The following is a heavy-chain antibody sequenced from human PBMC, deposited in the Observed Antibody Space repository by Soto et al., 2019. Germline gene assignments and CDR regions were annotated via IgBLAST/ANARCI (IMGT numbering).Heavy chain of an antibody. CDR1: GYTFTSYD. Sequence: ASVKVSCKASGYTFTSYDINWVRQATGQGLEWMGWMNPNSGNTGYAQKFQGRVTMTRNTSISTAYMELSSLRSEDTAVYYCARGSYCSGGSCYAYYFDYWGQGTLVTVSS. V-gene: IGHV1-8*01. CDR3: ARGSYCSGGSCYAYYFDY. CDR2: MNPNSGNT. D-gene: IGHD2-15*01. J-gene: IGHJ4*02.